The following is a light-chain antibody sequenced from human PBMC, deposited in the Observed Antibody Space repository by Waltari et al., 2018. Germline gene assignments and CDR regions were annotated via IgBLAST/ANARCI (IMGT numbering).Light chain of an antibody. Sequence: SYELTQSPSVSVSPGQTASISCSGDNLDDRYVCWYQQKPGQSPVLVLHQDSKRPSGIPERFSGFNSGNTATLTISETQSMDEADYYCQAWDRNTYVVFGGGTKLTVL. J-gene: IGLJ2*01. V-gene: IGLV3-1*01. CDR1: NLDDRY. CDR3: QAWDRNTYVV. CDR2: QDS.